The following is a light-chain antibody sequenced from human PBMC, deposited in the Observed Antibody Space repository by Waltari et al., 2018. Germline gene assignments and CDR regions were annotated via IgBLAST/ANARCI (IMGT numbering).Light chain of an antibody. Sequence: KFVLTQPPSVSESPGKTITISCTRSSGSIASAHVQWYQQRPGSAPSTVIYEDNRRPSVVSYRFSGSIDSSSNSASLTISGLKTEDEADYFCQAYDENNPWVIGGGTRLTVL. J-gene: IGLJ3*02. CDR3: QAYDENNPWV. CDR2: EDN. V-gene: IGLV6-57*04. CDR1: SGSIASAH.